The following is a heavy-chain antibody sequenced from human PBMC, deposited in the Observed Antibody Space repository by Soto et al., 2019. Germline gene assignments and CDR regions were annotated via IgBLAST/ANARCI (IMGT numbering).Heavy chain of an antibody. CDR3: AKDQGIAVAGWYYYGMDA. D-gene: IGHD6-19*01. Sequence: GGSLRLSRAASGFTFSSYAMSWVRPAPGKGLEWVSAISGSGGSTYYADSVKGRFTISRDNSKNTLYLQMNSLRAGDTAVYYCAKDQGIAVAGWYYYGMDAWGQGTTVTVSS. CDR1: GFTFSSYA. J-gene: IGHJ6*02. V-gene: IGHV3-23*01. CDR2: ISGSGGST.